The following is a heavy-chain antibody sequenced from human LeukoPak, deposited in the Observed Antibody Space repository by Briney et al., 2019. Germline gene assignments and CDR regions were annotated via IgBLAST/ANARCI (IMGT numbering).Heavy chain of an antibody. J-gene: IGHJ4*02. CDR1: GGSISSYY. V-gene: IGHV4-59*01. D-gene: IGHD6-19*01. CDR3: ARDRYSSGWYDY. Sequence: SETLSLTCTVSGGSISSYYWSWIRQPPGKGLEWIGYIYYSGSTNYNPSLKSRVTISVDTSKNQFSLKLSSVTAADSAVYYCARDRYSSGWYDYWGQGTLVTVSS. CDR2: IYYSGST.